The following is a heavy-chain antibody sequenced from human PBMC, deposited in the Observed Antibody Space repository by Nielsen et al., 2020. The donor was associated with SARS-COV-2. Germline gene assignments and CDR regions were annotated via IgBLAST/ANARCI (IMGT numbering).Heavy chain of an antibody. J-gene: IGHJ4*02. V-gene: IGHV3-74*01. D-gene: IGHD3-22*01. CDR1: GFTFSSYY. CDR2: INPDGTKS. CDR3: VRVRDDGHYYDTGPFDD. Sequence: GESLKISCAGSGFTFSSYYFNWVRQAPGKGLMWVSRINPDGTKSAHADSVKGRFTISRDNAKNSLYLQMNSLSVEDTAVYYCVRVRDDGHYYDTGPFDDWGQGALVTVSS.